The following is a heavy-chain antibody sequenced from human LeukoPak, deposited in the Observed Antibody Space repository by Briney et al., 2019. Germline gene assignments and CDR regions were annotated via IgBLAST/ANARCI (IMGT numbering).Heavy chain of an antibody. CDR1: GFTFSSYS. J-gene: IGHJ3*02. CDR3: AISRITMVRGVIIGDAFDI. V-gene: IGHV3-21*01. D-gene: IGHD3-10*01. Sequence: PGGSLRLSCAASGFTFSSYSMNWVRQAPGKGLEWVSSISSSSSYIYYADSVKGRFTISRDNAKNSLYLQMNSLRAEDTAVYYCAISRITMVRGVIIGDAFDIWGQGTMVTVSS. CDR2: ISSSSSYI.